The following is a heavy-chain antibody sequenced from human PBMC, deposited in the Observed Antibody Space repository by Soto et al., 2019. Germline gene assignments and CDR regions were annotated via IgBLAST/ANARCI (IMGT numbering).Heavy chain of an antibody. Sequence: PSETLSLTCAVYGGSFSGYCWSWIRQPPGKGLEWIGEINHSGSTNYNPSLKSRVTISVDTSKNQFSLKLSSVTAADTAVYYCARVLKDIVVVPAAIAPYYYYYMDVWGKGTTVTVSS. V-gene: IGHV4-34*01. CDR3: ARVLKDIVVVPAAIAPYYYYYMDV. CDR1: GGSFSGYC. D-gene: IGHD2-2*01. CDR2: INHSGST. J-gene: IGHJ6*03.